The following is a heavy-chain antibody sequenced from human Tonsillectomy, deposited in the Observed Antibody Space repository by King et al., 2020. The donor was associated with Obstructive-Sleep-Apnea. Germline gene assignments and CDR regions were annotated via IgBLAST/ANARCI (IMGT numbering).Heavy chain of an antibody. V-gene: IGHV3-33*01. J-gene: IGHJ4*02. Sequence: VQLVESGGGVVQPGRSLRLSCAASGFTFSSYGIHWVRPAPGTGLEWVAVIWYGGSNKYYADSVKGRFTISRDNSKNTLYLQMNSLRAEDTAVYYCARDARDAFDYWGQGTLVTVSS. CDR1: GFTFSSYG. CDR2: IWYGGSNK. CDR3: ARDARDAFDY.